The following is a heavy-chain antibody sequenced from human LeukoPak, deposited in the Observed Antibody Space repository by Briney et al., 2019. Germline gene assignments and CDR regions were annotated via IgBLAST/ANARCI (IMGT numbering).Heavy chain of an antibody. J-gene: IGHJ5*02. CDR3: ARGPAAIKFDR. V-gene: IGHV4-30-4*08. Sequence: SQTLSLTCTVSGGSITRRDYYWSWTLHPPVKGWEWTGYIYYSGSTHYNPTPKRRVTISVETSQTPLSLTTSSVTASDTVASYCARGPAAIKFDRWGQGTLVTVSS. CDR1: GGSITRRDYY. CDR2: IYYSGST. D-gene: IGHD2-2*02.